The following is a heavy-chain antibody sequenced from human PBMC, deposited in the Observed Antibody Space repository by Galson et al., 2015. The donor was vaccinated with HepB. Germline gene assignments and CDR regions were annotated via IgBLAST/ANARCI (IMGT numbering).Heavy chain of an antibody. Sequence: SLRLSCAASGFAFSSYAMSWVRLAPGKGLEYVLSISGNGGRTDSGGSVKGRFTISRDNSNNTLYLQMNSLRAEDTAVYYCAKGPYYDFRGQMAYFDNWGRGTLVTVSA. CDR3: AKGPYYDFRGQMAYFDN. CDR1: GFAFSSYA. J-gene: IGHJ4*02. CDR2: ISGNGGRT. V-gene: IGHV3-23*01. D-gene: IGHD3-3*01.